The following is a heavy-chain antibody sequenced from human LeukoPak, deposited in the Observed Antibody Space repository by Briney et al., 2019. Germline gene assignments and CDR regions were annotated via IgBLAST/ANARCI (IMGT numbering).Heavy chain of an antibody. CDR3: ARGGIQVSGTDEIDY. CDR2: VGISGDT. CDR1: GFTFRSYD. V-gene: IGHV3-13*01. Sequence: PGGSLRLSCAASGFTFRSYDMHWVRQVTGKGLEWVSAVGISGDTYYPGSVKGRFTISRENAKNSLYLQMNSLTAGDTAVYYCARGGIQVSGTDEIDYWGQGTLVTVSS. J-gene: IGHJ4*02. D-gene: IGHD6-19*01.